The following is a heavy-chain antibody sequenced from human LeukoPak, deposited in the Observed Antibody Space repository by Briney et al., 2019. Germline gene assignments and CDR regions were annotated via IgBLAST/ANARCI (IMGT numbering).Heavy chain of an antibody. D-gene: IGHD1-26*01. CDR3: ARDSGSYSFDC. J-gene: IGHJ4*02. Sequence: PSETLSLTCTVSGGSISSSSYYWGWIRQPPGKGLEWIGSIFYSGSSYYNPSLKSRVTISVDTSKNHFSLKLTSVTAADAAVYYCARDSGSYSFDCWGQGTLVTVSS. CDR1: GGSISSSSYY. CDR2: IFYSGSS. V-gene: IGHV4-39*02.